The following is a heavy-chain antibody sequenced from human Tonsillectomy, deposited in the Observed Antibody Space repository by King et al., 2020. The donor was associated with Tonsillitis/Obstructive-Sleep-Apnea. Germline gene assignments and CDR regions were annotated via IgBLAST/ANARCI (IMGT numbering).Heavy chain of an antibody. J-gene: IGHJ5*02. CDR1: GFTFSSYW. CDR3: VREEGWFDP. V-gene: IGHV3-7*03. Sequence: QLVQSGGGLVQPGGSLRLSCAASGFTFSSYWMSWVRQAPGKGLEWGANIKQDGSEKYNVDSVKGRLTISRDNAKNSLYLEMNSLRAEDTAVYYCVREEGWFDPWGQGTLVTVSS. CDR2: IKQDGSEK.